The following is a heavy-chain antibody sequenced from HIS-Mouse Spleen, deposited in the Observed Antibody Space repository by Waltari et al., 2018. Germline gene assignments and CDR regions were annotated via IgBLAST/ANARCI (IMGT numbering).Heavy chain of an antibody. CDR3: ARDYGDNCFDP. V-gene: IGHV4-39*07. D-gene: IGHD4-17*01. J-gene: IGHJ5*02. CDR1: GGSISSSSSY. Sequence: QLQLQESGPGLVKPSETLSLTCTVSGGSISSSSSYWGGIRQPPGKGLEWIGSIYYRGSHYYNPSLKSRVTISVDTSKNRFSLKLSSVTAADTAVYYCARDYGDNCFDPFCQGTLVTVSS. CDR2: IYYRGSH.